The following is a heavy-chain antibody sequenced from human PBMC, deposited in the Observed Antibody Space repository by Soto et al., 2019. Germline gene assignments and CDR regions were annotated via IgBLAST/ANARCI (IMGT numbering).Heavy chain of an antibody. V-gene: IGHV1-69*13. CDR2: IIPIFGTA. D-gene: IGHD1-7*01. CDR3: ARAELHHKKYDGEPYYFDY. Sequence: ASVKVSCKASGGTFSSYAISWVRQAPGQGLEWIGGIIPIFGTANYAQKFQGRVTITADESTSTAYMELSSLRSEDTAVYYCARAELHHKKYDGEPYYFDYWGQGTLVTVSS. CDR1: GGTFSSYA. J-gene: IGHJ4*02.